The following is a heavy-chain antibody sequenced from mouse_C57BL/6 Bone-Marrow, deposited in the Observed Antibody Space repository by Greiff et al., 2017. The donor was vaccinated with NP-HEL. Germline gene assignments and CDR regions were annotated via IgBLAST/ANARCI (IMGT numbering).Heavy chain of an antibody. J-gene: IGHJ2*01. D-gene: IGHD2-5*01. CDR2: INPNNGGT. Sequence: EVQLQQSGPELVKPGASVKIPCKASGYTFTDYNMDWVKQSHGKSLEWIGDINPNNGGTIYNQKFKGKATLTVDKSSSTAYMELRSLTSEDTAVYYCARKDCSNYLYYFDYWGQGTTLTVSS. CDR3: ARKDCSNYLYYFDY. V-gene: IGHV1-18*01. CDR1: GYTFTDYN.